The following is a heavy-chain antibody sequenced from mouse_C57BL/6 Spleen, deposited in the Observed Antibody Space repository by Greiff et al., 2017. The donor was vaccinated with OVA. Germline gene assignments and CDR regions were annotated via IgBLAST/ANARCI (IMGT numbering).Heavy chain of an antibody. J-gene: IGHJ3*01. CDR3: ARDDGYYGFAY. CDR1: GFTFSDSG. Sequence: EVKLVESGGGLVKPGGSLKLSCAASGFTFSDSGMHWVRQAPEKGLEWVAYISSGSSTIYYADTVKGRFTISRDNAKNTLFLQMTSLRSEDTAMYYCARDDGYYGFAYWGQGTLVTVSA. D-gene: IGHD2-3*01. V-gene: IGHV5-17*01. CDR2: ISSGSSTI.